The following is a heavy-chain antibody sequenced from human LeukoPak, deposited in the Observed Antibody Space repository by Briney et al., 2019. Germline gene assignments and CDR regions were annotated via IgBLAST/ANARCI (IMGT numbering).Heavy chain of an antibody. CDR2: ISYDGSNK. V-gene: IGHV3-30-3*01. CDR3: AREQGYCSSTSCSSYPDY. CDR1: GFTFSSYA. D-gene: IGHD2-2*01. J-gene: IGHJ4*02. Sequence: GGSLRLSCAASGFTFSSYAMHWVRQAPGKGLEWVAVISYDGSNKYYADSVKGRFTISRDNSKNTLYLQMNSLRAEDTAVYYCAREQGYCSSTSCSSYPDYWGQGTLVTVPS.